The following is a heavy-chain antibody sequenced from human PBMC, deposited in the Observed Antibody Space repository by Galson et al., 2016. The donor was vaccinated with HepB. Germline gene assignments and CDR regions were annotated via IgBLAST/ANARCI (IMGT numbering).Heavy chain of an antibody. CDR1: GFTFTTYW. D-gene: IGHD2-8*01. J-gene: IGHJ6*03. V-gene: IGHV3-74*01. CDR2: INLDGSTT. CDR3: ARDQPRILYGRRYYYMDV. Sequence: SLRLSCAASGFTFTTYWMHWVRQAPGKGLVWVSRINLDGSTTTYAASVKGRFTTSRDSAMNTLYLQMNSVRAEDTAVYYCARDQPRILYGRRYYYMDVWGQGTTVTVSS.